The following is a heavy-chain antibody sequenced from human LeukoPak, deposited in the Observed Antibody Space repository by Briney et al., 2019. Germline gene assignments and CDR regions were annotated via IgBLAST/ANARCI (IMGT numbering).Heavy chain of an antibody. CDR3: AKARIAARPNTYWYFDL. CDR2: ISGSGGST. D-gene: IGHD6-6*01. Sequence: GGSLRLPCAASGFTFSNYAMSWVRQAPGKGLEWVSAISGSGGSTYYADSVKGRFTISRDNSKNTLYLQMNSLRAEDTAVYYCAKARIAARPNTYWYFDLWGRGTLVTVSS. V-gene: IGHV3-23*01. J-gene: IGHJ2*01. CDR1: GFTFSNYA.